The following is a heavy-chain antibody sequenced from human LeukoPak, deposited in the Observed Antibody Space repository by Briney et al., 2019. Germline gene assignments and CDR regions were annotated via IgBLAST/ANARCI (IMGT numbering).Heavy chain of an antibody. CDR3: ARLAIVVVPAATDYYGMDV. V-gene: IGHV1-3*01. J-gene: IGHJ6*02. CDR1: GYIFTSYA. Sequence: RASVKVSCKASGYIFTSYAMHWVRQAPGQRLEWMGWINAGNGNTKYSQKFQGRVTITRDTSASTAYMELSSLRSEDTAVYYCARLAIVVVPAATDYYGMDVWGQGTTVTVSS. D-gene: IGHD2-2*03. CDR2: INAGNGNT.